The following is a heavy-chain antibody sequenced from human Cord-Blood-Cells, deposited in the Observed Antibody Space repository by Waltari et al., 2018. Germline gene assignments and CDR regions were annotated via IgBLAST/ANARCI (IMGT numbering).Heavy chain of an antibody. Sequence: QVQLVESGGGVVQPGRSLRLSCAASGFTFSSSGMHWVRQAPGKGLDWVAFIWYDGSNKYYADSVKGRFTISRDNSKNTLYLQMNSLRAEDTAVYYCARGTTGTDYWGQGTLVTVSS. J-gene: IGHJ4*02. CDR3: ARGTTGTDY. CDR1: GFTFSSSG. D-gene: IGHD1-1*01. V-gene: IGHV3-33*01. CDR2: IWYDGSNK.